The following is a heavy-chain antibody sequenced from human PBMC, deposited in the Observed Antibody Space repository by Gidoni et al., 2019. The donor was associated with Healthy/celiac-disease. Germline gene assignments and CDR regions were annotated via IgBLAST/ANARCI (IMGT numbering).Heavy chain of an antibody. V-gene: IGHV3-66*01. D-gene: IGHD1-26*01. CDR3: ARVGVGALAGGFDY. Sequence: EVQLVESGVGLVQPGGSLSLSCASSGFTVSSNYMSWVRQAPGKGLEWVSVIYSGGSTYYADSVKGRFTISRDNSKNTLYLQMNSLRAEDTAVYYCARVGVGALAGGFDYWGQGTLVTVSS. CDR2: IYSGGST. CDR1: GFTVSSNY. J-gene: IGHJ4*02.